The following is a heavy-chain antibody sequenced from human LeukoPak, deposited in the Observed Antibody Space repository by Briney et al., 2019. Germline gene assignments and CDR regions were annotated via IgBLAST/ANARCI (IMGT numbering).Heavy chain of an antibody. D-gene: IGHD4-11*01. V-gene: IGHV4-59*08. Sequence: PSETLSLTCTVSGGSISSYYWSWIRQPPGKGLEGIGDIYYSGSTNYNPSLKSRVTISVDTSKNQFSLKLSSVTAADTAVYYCAKSYFDYSTYYSYYFNLWGQGALVTVSS. J-gene: IGHJ4*02. CDR1: GGSISSYY. CDR3: AKSYFDYSTYYSYYFNL. CDR2: IYYSGST.